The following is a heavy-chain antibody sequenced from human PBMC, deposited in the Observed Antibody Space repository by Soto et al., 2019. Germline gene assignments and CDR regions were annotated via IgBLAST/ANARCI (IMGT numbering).Heavy chain of an antibody. V-gene: IGHV4-34*01. CDR3: ARGRYCSSTSCYLHVYGMDV. J-gene: IGHJ6*02. CDR1: GGSFSGYY. D-gene: IGHD2-2*01. CDR2: INHSGST. Sequence: KPSETLSLTCAVYGGSFSGYYWSWIRQPPGKGLEWIGEINHSGSTNYNPSLKSRVTISVDTSKNQFSLKLSSVTAADTAVYYCARGRYCSSTSCYLHVYGMDVWGQGTTVTVSS.